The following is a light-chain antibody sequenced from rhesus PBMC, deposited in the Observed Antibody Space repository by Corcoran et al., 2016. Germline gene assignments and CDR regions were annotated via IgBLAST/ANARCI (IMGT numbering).Light chain of an antibody. Sequence: ETVVTQSPATLSLSPGERATLSCRASQSVGSYLAWYQQKPGQAPRLLIYGTSRRATGVPERFSGSWSGTYFTLTLSSLEPENVGVYYCQQSSNLYSFGQGTKVEIK. J-gene: IGKJ2*01. V-gene: IGKV3-24*04. CDR3: QQSSNLYS. CDR1: QSVGSY. CDR2: GTS.